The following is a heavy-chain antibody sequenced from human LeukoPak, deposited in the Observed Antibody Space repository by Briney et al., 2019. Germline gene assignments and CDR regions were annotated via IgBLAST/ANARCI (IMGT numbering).Heavy chain of an antibody. D-gene: IGHD5-18*01. Sequence: SGKVSCKASGYTFTSYGISWVRQAPGQGLEWMGRIIPVLDRADYAQKFQDRLKITADKSTGTAYMDLNSLRSEDTAVYYCATDPTGGDTYDGFDYWGQGTLVTVSS. CDR2: IIPVLDRA. CDR1: GYTFTSYG. CDR3: ATDPTGGDTYDGFDY. J-gene: IGHJ4*02. V-gene: IGHV1-69*04.